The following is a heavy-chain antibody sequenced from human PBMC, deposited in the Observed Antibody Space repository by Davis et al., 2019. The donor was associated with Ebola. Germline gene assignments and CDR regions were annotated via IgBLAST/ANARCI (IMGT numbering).Heavy chain of an antibody. CDR1: GFTFDDYA. Sequence: GESLKISCAASGFTFDDYAMHWVRQAPGKGLEWVSAISGSGGSTYYADSVKGRFTISRDNAKNSLYLQMNSLRDEDTAVDYCARLTGYSSSWYDGGQHYYYYMDVWGKGTTVTVSS. J-gene: IGHJ6*03. CDR2: ISGSGGST. V-gene: IGHV3-23*01. CDR3: ARLTGYSSSWYDGGQHYYYYMDV. D-gene: IGHD6-13*01.